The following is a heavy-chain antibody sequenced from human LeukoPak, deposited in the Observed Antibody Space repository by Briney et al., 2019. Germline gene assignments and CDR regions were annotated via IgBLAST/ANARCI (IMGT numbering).Heavy chain of an antibody. Sequence: ASVKVSCKASGGTLSSYAISWVRQAHGQGLEWMGRIIPILGIANYAQKFQGRVTITADKSTSTAYMELSSLRSEDTAVYYCARGNDVDTAMVGADWGQGTLVTVSS. CDR2: IIPILGIA. CDR1: GGTLSSYA. CDR3: ARGNDVDTAMVGAD. J-gene: IGHJ4*02. D-gene: IGHD5-18*01. V-gene: IGHV1-69*04.